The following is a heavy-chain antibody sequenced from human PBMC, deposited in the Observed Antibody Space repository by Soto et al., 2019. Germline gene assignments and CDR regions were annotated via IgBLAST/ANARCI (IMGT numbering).Heavy chain of an antibody. J-gene: IGHJ4*02. CDR1: GGYISTGGYY. D-gene: IGHD1-7*01. CDR3: ARDRANYPSDL. Sequence: PSETLSLTCSVSGGYISTGGYYWSWIRQLPGKGLEWIGNIFFTGSTYYNPSLKSRVFISIDTSKNQFSLNLSSVTAADTAVYYCARDRANYPSDLWGQGTLVTVSS. CDR2: IFFTGST. V-gene: IGHV4-31*03.